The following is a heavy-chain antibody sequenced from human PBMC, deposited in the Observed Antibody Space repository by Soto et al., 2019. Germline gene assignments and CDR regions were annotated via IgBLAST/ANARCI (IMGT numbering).Heavy chain of an antibody. D-gene: IGHD1-1*01. J-gene: IGHJ5*02. CDR3: ARTLKHTRNNDTNWFDT. CDR1: GDSISSYY. V-gene: IGHV4-59*01. Sequence: PSETLSLTCTVSGDSISSYYWSWIRQPPGKGLEWIGYVYYSGRNDYSPSLESRVAMSVDMSKNQVSLNLSSVTAADTAVYYCARTLKHTRNNDTNWFDTWGQGTLVTVSS. CDR2: VYYSGRN.